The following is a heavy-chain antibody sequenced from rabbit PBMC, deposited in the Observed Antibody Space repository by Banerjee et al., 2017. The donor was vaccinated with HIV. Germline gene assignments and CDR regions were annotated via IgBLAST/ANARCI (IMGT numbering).Heavy chain of an antibody. Sequence: QEQLVESGGGLVQPEGSLTLTCTASGSDISRNAMCWVRHAPGKGLEWIACINSNTGNTVYASWAKGPFTISKTSSTTVTLQMTSLTAADTATYFCARVTAHYRAFNLWGPGTLVTVS. CDR3: ARVTAHYRAFNL. J-gene: IGHJ4*01. D-gene: IGHD1-1*01. CDR1: GSDISRNA. CDR2: INSNTGNT. V-gene: IGHV1S45*01.